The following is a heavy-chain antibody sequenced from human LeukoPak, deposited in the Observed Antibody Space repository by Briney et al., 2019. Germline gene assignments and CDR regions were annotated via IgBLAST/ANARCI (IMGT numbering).Heavy chain of an antibody. Sequence: GGSLRLSCAASGFTFSDYGIHWVRQPPGKGLEWVAVISYDGSNKYYADSVKGRFTISRDNSKNTLYLQMGSLRAEDMAVYYCARRKDVSYYFFDFWGQGTLVTVSS. J-gene: IGHJ4*02. CDR1: GFTFSDYG. D-gene: IGHD1-26*01. CDR2: ISYDGSNK. V-gene: IGHV3-30*03. CDR3: ARRKDVSYYFFDF.